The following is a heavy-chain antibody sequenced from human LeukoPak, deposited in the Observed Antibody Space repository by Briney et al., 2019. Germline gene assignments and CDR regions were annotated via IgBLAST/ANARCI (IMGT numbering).Heavy chain of an antibody. V-gene: IGHV4-39*01. D-gene: IGHD2-21*02. Sequence: SETLSLTCTVSGGSISSSSYYWGWIRQPPGKGLEWIGSIYYSGSTYYNPSLKSRVTISVDTSKNQFSLKLSSVTAADTAVYYCARRELYCGGDCYSAPPKIPDAFDIWGQGTMVTVSS. J-gene: IGHJ3*02. CDR3: ARRELYCGGDCYSAPPKIPDAFDI. CDR2: IYYSGST. CDR1: GGSISSSSYY.